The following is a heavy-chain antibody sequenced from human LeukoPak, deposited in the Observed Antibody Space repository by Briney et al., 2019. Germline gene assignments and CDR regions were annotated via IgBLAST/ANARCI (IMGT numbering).Heavy chain of an antibody. Sequence: SETLSLTCTVSGGSISSYYWSWIRQPPGKGLEWVGYIYYSGSTNYNPSLKGRVTISIDTSKNQFSLKLSSVTAADTAVYYCARQNYYDSSGYYALFDYWGQGTLVTVSS. CDR3: ARQNYYDSSGYYALFDY. V-gene: IGHV4-59*08. D-gene: IGHD3-22*01. CDR1: GGSISSYY. J-gene: IGHJ4*02. CDR2: IYYSGST.